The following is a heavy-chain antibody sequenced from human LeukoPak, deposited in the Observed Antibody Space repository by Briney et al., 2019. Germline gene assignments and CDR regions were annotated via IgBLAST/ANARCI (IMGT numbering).Heavy chain of an antibody. D-gene: IGHD6-19*01. Sequence: GGSLRLSCAATGFSFSSYEMKWVHQAPGKGLEWVSYISGGGGTILYADSVQGRFAISRDNAKNSLYLQMNSLRVEDTAVYYCARDGAVAGIENDYWGQGTLVTVSS. J-gene: IGHJ4*02. CDR1: GFSFSSYE. CDR3: ARDGAVAGIENDY. CDR2: ISGGGGTI. V-gene: IGHV3-48*03.